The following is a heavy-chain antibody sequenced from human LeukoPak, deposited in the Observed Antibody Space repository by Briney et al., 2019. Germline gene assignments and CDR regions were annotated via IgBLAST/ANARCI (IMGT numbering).Heavy chain of an antibody. D-gene: IGHD2-21*02. V-gene: IGHV2-70*11. J-gene: IGHJ3*02. CDR2: IDWDDDK. CDR1: GFSLSTSGMC. CDR3: ARREGGDYSDAFDI. Sequence: SGPALVKPTETLTLTCTFSGFSLSTSGMCGSWIRQPPGKALEWLARIDWDDDKYYSTSLKSRLTISKDTSKNQVVLRMTNMDPVDTATYYCARREGGDYSDAFDIWGQGTMVTVSS.